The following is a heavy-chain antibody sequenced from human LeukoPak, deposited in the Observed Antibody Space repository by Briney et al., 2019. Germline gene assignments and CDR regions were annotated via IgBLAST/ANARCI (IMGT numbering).Heavy chain of an antibody. V-gene: IGHV1-18*01. CDR2: ISAYNGNT. CDR3: ARDKLGYCSSTSCPLGY. J-gene: IGHJ4*02. Sequence: SVKVSCKASGYTFTSYGISWVRQAPGQGLEWMGWISAYNGNTNYAQKLQGRVTMTTDTSTSTAYMELRSLRSDDTAVYYCARDKLGYCSSTSCPLGYWGQGTLVTVSS. D-gene: IGHD2-2*01. CDR1: GYTFTSYG.